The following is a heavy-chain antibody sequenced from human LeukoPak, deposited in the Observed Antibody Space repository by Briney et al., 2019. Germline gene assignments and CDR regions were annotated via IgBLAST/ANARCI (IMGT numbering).Heavy chain of an antibody. CDR1: GYTFTGYS. V-gene: IGHV1-2*02. CDR2: INPSSGGT. J-gene: IGHJ3*02. Sequence: ASVKVSCKASGYTFTGYSMHWVRQAPGQGLEWMGWINPSSGGTNYAQKFQGRVTMTRDTSINTSYMELRRLRSDDTAVYYCARGGVVVLGVMDIWGQGTVVTVSS. CDR3: ARGGVVVLGVMDI. D-gene: IGHD2-21*01.